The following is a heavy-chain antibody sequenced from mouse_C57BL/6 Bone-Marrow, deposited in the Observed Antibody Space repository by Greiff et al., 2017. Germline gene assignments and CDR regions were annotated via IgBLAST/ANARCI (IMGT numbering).Heavy chain of an antibody. Sequence: VQLQQSGAELVRPGASVKLSCTASGFNIKDDCMHWVKQRPEQGLEWIGWIGPGSGDTEYASKLQGKATITGDPSSNTAYLQLSSLTSEDTAVYDCTTLLLTTLDYWGQGTSVTVSS. V-gene: IGHV14-4*01. CDR2: IGPGSGDT. CDR1: GFNIKDDC. D-gene: IGHD1-1*01. J-gene: IGHJ4*01. CDR3: TTLLLTTLDY.